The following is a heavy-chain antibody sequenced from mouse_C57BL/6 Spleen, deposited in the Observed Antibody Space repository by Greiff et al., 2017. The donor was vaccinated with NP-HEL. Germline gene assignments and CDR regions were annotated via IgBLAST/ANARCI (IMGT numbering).Heavy chain of an antibody. D-gene: IGHD2-3*01. CDR1: GYSITSGYY. CDR3: ARGEWLLPWFAY. V-gene: IGHV3-6*01. J-gene: IGHJ3*01. CDR2: ISYDGSN. Sequence: VQLKESGPGLVKPSQSLSLTCSVTGYSITSGYYWNWIRQFPGNKREWMGDISYDGSNNYNPSLKNRISITRDTSKNQFFLKLNSVTTEDTATYYCARGEWLLPWFAYSGPVTLVTVSA.